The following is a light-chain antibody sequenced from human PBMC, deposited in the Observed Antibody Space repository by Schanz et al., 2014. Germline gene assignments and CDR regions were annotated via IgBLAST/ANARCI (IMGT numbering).Light chain of an antibody. CDR1: QSVHRNY. J-gene: IGKJ4*01. CDR2: GTS. V-gene: IGKV3-20*01. CDR3: QQYGNSPLT. Sequence: EIVLTQSPATLSLSPGERATLSCRASQSVHRNYLAWHQQKPGQAPRLLIYGTSIRATGIPDRFSGSGSGTDFTLTISRLEPEDFAVYYCQQYGNSPLTFGGGTKVEIK.